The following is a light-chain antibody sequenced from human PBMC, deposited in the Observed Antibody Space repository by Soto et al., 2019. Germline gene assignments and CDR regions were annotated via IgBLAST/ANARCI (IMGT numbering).Light chain of an antibody. CDR1: NSDVGGYNY. V-gene: IGLV2-14*01. Sequence: QSSLTHPASLSGSPGQSITISCTGTNSDVGGYNYVSWYQQHPGKAPELMIYEVSHRPSGVSNRFSGSKSDNTASLTISGLQAEDEADYYCSSYTSISTLYVFGTGTKVTV. CDR2: EVS. CDR3: SSYTSISTLYV. J-gene: IGLJ1*01.